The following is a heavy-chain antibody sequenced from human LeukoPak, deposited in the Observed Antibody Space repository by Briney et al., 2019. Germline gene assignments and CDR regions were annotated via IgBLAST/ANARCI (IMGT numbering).Heavy chain of an antibody. D-gene: IGHD1-14*01. Sequence: PSETLSLTCTVSGASISSGSYYWSCIRQPAGKGLEWIGRIYTSGSTNYNPSLKSRVTISVDTSKNQFSLKLSSVTAADTAVYYCARGVTTGGSSFWFDPWGQGTLVTVSS. J-gene: IGHJ5*02. CDR1: GASISSGSYY. CDR2: IYTSGST. V-gene: IGHV4-61*02. CDR3: ARGVTTGGSSFWFDP.